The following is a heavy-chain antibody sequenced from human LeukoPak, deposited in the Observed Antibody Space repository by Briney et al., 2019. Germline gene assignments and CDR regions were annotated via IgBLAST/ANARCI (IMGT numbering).Heavy chain of an antibody. Sequence: PGGSLRLSCAASGFTFSSYNMNWVRQAPGRGLEWISYISSSSGTIYYADSVKGRFTISRDNAKNSLYLQMNSLRAEDSAVYYCAKDPSSGLLDYWGQGTLVTVSS. D-gene: IGHD3-22*01. J-gene: IGHJ4*02. CDR1: GFTFSSYN. CDR2: ISSSSGTI. V-gene: IGHV3-48*01. CDR3: AKDPSSGLLDY.